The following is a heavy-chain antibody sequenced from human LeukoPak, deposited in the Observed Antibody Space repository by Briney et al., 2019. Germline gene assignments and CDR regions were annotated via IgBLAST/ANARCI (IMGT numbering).Heavy chain of an antibody. CDR2: IKPDGSEI. CDR3: TRSLDY. D-gene: IGHD2-15*01. CDR1: GFTFSDYW. Sequence: GGPLRLSCAASGFTFSDYWMDWARQAPGKGLEWVANIKPDGSEIYYVDAMKGRFTISRDNAKNSLFLQMNSLRVEDTAVYYCTRSLDYWGQGTLVTVSS. V-gene: IGHV3-7*02. J-gene: IGHJ4*02.